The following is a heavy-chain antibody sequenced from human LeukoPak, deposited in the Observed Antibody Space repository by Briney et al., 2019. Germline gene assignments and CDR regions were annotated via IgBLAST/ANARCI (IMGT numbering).Heavy chain of an antibody. CDR1: GGTFNNSA. V-gene: IGHV1-69*05. CDR2: IMPLFGTA. CDR3: ARDVHGDYGSGWFDP. J-gene: IGHJ5*02. Sequence: GASVKVSCKTSGGTFNNSAISWVRQAPGQGLERLGGIMPLFGTAGYAQKFQGRVTITKDESTRTVYLELTSLTSDDTAVYYCARDVHGDYGSGWFDPWGQGTLVSVFS. D-gene: IGHD4-17*01.